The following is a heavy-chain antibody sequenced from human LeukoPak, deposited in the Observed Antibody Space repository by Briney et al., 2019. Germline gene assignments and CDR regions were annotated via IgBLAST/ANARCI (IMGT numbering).Heavy chain of an antibody. CDR3: AKASGGNVVY. CDR2: ISGSGGNT. Sequence: SGGSLRLSCAASGFTFSSNTMSWVRQAPGKGLEWVSVISGSGGNTYYADSVKGRFTISRDNSKNTLYLQMNSLRPEDTAAYYCAKASGGNVVYWGQGTLVTVSS. J-gene: IGHJ4*02. D-gene: IGHD4-23*01. CDR1: GFTFSSNT. V-gene: IGHV3-23*01.